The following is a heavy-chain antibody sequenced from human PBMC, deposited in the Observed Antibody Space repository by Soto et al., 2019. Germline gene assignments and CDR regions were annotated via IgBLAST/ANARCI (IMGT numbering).Heavy chain of an antibody. CDR2: IYYSGST. D-gene: IGHD2-15*01. J-gene: IGHJ4*02. CDR1: GGSISSYY. Sequence: QVQLQESGPGLVKPSETLSLTCTVSGGSISSYYWSWIRQPPGKGLEWIGYIYYSGSTNYNPSLKSRLTISVDTSKNQFALKLSSVTAADTAVYYCARAYCSGGSCHFDYWGQGTLVTVSS. CDR3: ARAYCSGGSCHFDY. V-gene: IGHV4-59*01.